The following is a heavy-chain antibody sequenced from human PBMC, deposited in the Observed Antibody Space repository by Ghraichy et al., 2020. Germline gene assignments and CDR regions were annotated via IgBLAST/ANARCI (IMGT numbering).Heavy chain of an antibody. CDR3: ARGPFRFSTVPWYFDL. CDR2: INHSGST. J-gene: IGHJ2*01. CDR1: GGSFSDNY. Sequence: SQTLSLTCAVYGGSFSDNYWSWIRQPPGKGLEWIGEINHSGSTNYNPSLKSRVTISVDTSKNQFSLKVTSVTAADTALYYCARGPFRFSTVPWYFDLWGRDTLVTVSS. V-gene: IGHV4-34*01. D-gene: IGHD3-3*01.